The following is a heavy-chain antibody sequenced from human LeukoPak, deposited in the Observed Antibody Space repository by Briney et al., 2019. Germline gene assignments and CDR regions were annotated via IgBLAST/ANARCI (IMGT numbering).Heavy chain of an antibody. D-gene: IGHD2-2*01. Sequence: ASVKVSCKASGYTFTSYDINWVRQAPGQGLEWMGGIIPIFGTANYAQKFQGRVTITADESTSTAYMELSSLRSEDTAVYYCARAEGSSTLFDPWGQGTLVAVSS. J-gene: IGHJ5*02. CDR3: ARAEGSSTLFDP. CDR1: GYTFTSYD. CDR2: IIPIFGTA. V-gene: IGHV1-69*13.